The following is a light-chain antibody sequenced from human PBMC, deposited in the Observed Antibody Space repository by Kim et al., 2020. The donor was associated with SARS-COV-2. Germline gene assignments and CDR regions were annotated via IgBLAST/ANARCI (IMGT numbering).Light chain of an antibody. CDR2: GTS. CDR3: QQNNNWTRT. CDR1: QSVSGN. Sequence: EIVMTQSPATLSVSPGETVTLSCRASQSVSGNLVWYQQKPGQAPRLLIYGTSTRATGIPARFSGSGSGTEFTLTISSLQSEDFAVYYCQQNNNWTRTFGQGTKVDIK. V-gene: IGKV3-15*01. J-gene: IGKJ1*01.